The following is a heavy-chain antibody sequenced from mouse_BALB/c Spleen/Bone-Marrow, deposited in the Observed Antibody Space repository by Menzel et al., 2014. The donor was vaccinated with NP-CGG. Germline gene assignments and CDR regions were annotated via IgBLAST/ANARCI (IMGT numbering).Heavy chain of an antibody. D-gene: IGHD1-2*01. Sequence: VQLQQPGPELVKPEASVKISCKASGYTFTDYNMHWVKQSHGESLEWIGYIYPNNGGTGYNQKFKNKATLTEDNSSSTAYMELRSLTSEDSAVYYCARGIITLYYYTMDYWGQGTSVTVSS. CDR3: ARGIITLYYYTMDY. J-gene: IGHJ4*01. CDR2: IYPNNGGT. CDR1: GYTFTDYN. V-gene: IGHV1S29*02.